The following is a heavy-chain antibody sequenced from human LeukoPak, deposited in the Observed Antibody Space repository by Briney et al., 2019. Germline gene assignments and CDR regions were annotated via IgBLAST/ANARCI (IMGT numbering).Heavy chain of an antibody. V-gene: IGHV3-21*01. Sequence: PGGSLRLSCAASGFIFSSYWMSWVRQAPGKGLEWVSFISSSSSYIYYADSLKGRFTISRDNAKNSLYLQMNSLRAEDTAVYYCARGTMFPYYFDYWGQGTLVTVSS. J-gene: IGHJ4*02. D-gene: IGHD3-10*02. CDR3: ARGTMFPYYFDY. CDR1: GFIFSSYW. CDR2: ISSSSSYI.